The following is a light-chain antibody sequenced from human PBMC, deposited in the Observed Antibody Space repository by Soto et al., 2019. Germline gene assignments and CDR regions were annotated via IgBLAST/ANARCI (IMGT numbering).Light chain of an antibody. J-gene: IGKJ4*01. CDR2: DAS. CDR1: EDINNY. CDR3: QQYADIPLT. Sequence: DIQLTQSPSSLSASVGDRVTITCQASEDINNYLNWYQQKPGKAPKLLIFDASSVETGVPSRFSGNGSGTHFTFTISSLEPEDIATYHCQQYADIPLTFGGGTRVELK. V-gene: IGKV1-33*01.